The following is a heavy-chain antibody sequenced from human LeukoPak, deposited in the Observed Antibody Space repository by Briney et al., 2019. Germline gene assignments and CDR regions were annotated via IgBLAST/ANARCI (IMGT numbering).Heavy chain of an antibody. CDR1: GGSISSSSYY. Sequence: PSETLSLTCTVSGGSISSSSYYWGWIRQPPGTGLEWIGSIYYSGSTYYNPSLKSRVTISVDTSKNQFPLKLSSVTAADTAVYYCARHAVGGSGDFDYWGQGTLVTVSS. D-gene: IGHD1-26*01. CDR3: ARHAVGGSGDFDY. J-gene: IGHJ4*02. V-gene: IGHV4-39*01. CDR2: IYYSGST.